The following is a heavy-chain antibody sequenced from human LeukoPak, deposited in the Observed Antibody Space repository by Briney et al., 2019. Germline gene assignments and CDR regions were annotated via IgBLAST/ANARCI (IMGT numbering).Heavy chain of an antibody. CDR2: ISSSSSYI. CDR3: ARGITTLGYCSSTSCYTV. V-gene: IGHV3-21*01. J-gene: IGHJ4*02. D-gene: IGHD2-2*02. Sequence: PGGSLRLSCAASGFTFSSYSMNWVRQAPGKGLEWVSSISSSSSYIYYADSVKGRFTISRDNAKNSLYLQMNSLRAEDTAVYYCARGITTLGYCSSTSCYTVWGQGTLVTVPS. CDR1: GFTFSSYS.